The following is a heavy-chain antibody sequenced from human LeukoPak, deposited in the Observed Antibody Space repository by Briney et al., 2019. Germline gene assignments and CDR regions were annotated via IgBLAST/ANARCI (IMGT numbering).Heavy chain of an antibody. V-gene: IGHV4-4*09. J-gene: IGHJ4*02. Sequence: SETLSLTCTVSGGSVHEHYWSWIRQPPGKGLEWIGYIYTSGSTNYNPSLKSRVTISVDTSKNQFSLKLSSVTAADTAVYYCARHVGAGYDYWGQGTLVTVSS. D-gene: IGHD6-13*01. CDR3: ARHVGAGYDY. CDR2: IYTSGST. CDR1: GGSVHEHY.